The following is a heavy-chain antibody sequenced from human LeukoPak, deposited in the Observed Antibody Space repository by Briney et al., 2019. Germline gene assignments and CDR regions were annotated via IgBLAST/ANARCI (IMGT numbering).Heavy chain of an antibody. CDR3: VTNHFPRGV. D-gene: IGHD3-3*02. J-gene: IGHJ3*01. V-gene: IGHV3-15*01. CDR2: AISNTDGGTT. Sequence: PGGSLRLSCATSGFTFSNAWMSWVRQAPGKGLEWVGRAISNTDGGTTNYAAPVKGRFTISRDDSHNTLFLQMNSLKTEDTAVYYCVTNHFPRGVWGRGTMVTVSS. CDR1: GFTFSNAW.